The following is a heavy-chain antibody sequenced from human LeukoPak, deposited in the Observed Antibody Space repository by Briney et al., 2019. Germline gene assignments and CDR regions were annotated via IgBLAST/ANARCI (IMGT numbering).Heavy chain of an antibody. CDR2: ISSTGSSI. D-gene: IGHD5-24*01. Sequence: PGGSLRLSCAASGFTFSSYEMNWVRQAPGKGPEWVSYISSTGSSIYYADSVKGRFTISRENAKNSLYLQMNSLRAEDTAVYYCARQGGEMTTISNAFDIWGQGTLVTVSS. V-gene: IGHV3-48*03. CDR1: GFTFSSYE. CDR3: ARQGGEMTTISNAFDI. J-gene: IGHJ3*02.